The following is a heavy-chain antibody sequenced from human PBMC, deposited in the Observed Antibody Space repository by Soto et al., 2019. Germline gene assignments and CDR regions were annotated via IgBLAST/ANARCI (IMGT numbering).Heavy chain of an antibody. CDR1: GFTFSSYG. V-gene: IGHV3-30*19. J-gene: IGHJ4*02. Sequence: GGSLRLSCAASGFTFSSYGMHWVRQAPGKGLEWVAVIWYDGSNKYYADSVKGRFTISRDNSKNTLYLQMNSLRAEDTAVYYCASPCGGDCYPPGDWGQGTLVTVSS. CDR2: IWYDGSNK. D-gene: IGHD2-21*02. CDR3: ASPCGGDCYPPGD.